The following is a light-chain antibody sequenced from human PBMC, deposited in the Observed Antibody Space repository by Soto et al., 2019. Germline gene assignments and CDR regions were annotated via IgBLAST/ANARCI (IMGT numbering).Light chain of an antibody. Sequence: QSVLTQPPSASGTPGQRVTISCSGSRSNIGSNTVNWYQQLPGTAPKLLIYSNNQRPSGVPDRFSGSKSGTSASLAISGLQSEDEADYYCASWDDSLNGHGVFGGGTKVTVL. J-gene: IGLJ2*01. CDR1: RSNIGSNT. CDR3: ASWDDSLNGHGV. V-gene: IGLV1-44*01. CDR2: SNN.